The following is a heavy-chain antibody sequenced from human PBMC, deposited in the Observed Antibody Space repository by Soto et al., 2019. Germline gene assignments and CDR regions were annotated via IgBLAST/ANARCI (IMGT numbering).Heavy chain of an antibody. Sequence: GGSLRLSCAASGFTFSSYAMSWVRQAPGKGLEWVSAISGSGGSTYYADSVKGRFTVSRDNSKNTLYLQMNSLRAEDTAVYYCATDCSGGSRRLYYYYYYGMDVWGQVTKVTVYS. D-gene: IGHD2-15*01. CDR3: ATDCSGGSRRLYYYYYYGMDV. V-gene: IGHV3-23*01. J-gene: IGHJ6*02. CDR1: GFTFSSYA. CDR2: ISGSGGST.